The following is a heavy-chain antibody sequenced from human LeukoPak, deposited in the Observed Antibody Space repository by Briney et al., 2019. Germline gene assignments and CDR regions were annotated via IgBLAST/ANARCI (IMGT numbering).Heavy chain of an antibody. CDR3: AMGAIVATIDY. D-gene: IGHD5-12*01. CDR2: ISFDGSNK. Sequence: PGGSLRLSCAASGFTFSSYGMHWVRQAPGKGLEWVAMISFDGSNKNYADSVKGRFTISRDKSKNMLYLQMSSLRVEDTAVYYCAMGAIVATIDYWGQGTLVTVSS. J-gene: IGHJ4*02. V-gene: IGHV3-30*03. CDR1: GFTFSSYG.